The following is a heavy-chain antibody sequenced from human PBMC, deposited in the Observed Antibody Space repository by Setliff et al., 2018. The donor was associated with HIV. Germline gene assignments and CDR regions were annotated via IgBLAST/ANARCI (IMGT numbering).Heavy chain of an antibody. J-gene: IGHJ4*02. D-gene: IGHD2-21*02. CDR3: ATTYCRGADCPQMYDY. Sequence: PSETLSLTCAVYGGSFSGYYWSWIRQPPGKGLEWIGEINHSGSTNYNPSLKSRVTISVDRFRNQFSLQLRSVTAADTAVYYCATTYCRGADCPQMYDYWGQGTLVTVSS. V-gene: IGHV4-34*01. CDR1: GGSFSGYY. CDR2: INHSGST.